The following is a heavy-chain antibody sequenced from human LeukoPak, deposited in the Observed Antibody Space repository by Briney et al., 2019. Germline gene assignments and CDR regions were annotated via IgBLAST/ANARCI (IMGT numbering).Heavy chain of an antibody. J-gene: IGHJ6*03. Sequence: ASVKVSCKVSGYTLTELSMHWVRQAPGKGLEWMGGFDPEDGETIYAQKFQGRVTMTEDTSTDTAYMELSSLRSEDTAVYYCATQSPIRDYGDYYYYYMDVWGKGTTVTVSS. CDR1: GYTLTELS. CDR3: ATQSPIRDYGDYYYYYMDV. D-gene: IGHD4-17*01. V-gene: IGHV1-24*01. CDR2: FDPEDGET.